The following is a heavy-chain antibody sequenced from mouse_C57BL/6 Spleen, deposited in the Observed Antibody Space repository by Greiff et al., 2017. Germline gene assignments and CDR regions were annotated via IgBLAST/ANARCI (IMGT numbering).Heavy chain of an antibody. CDR2: IDPETGGT. Sequence: QVQLQQSGAELVRPGASVTLSCKASGYTFTDYEMHWVKQTPVHGLEWIGAIDPETGGTAYNQKFKGKAILTADESSSTAYMELRSLTSEDSAVYYCTGTGTFDYWGQGTTLTVSS. J-gene: IGHJ2*01. CDR3: TGTGTFDY. D-gene: IGHD4-1*01. CDR1: GYTFTDYE. V-gene: IGHV1-15*01.